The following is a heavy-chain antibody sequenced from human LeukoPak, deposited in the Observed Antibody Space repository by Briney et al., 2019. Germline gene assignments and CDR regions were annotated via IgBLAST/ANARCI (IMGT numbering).Heavy chain of an antibody. V-gene: IGHV3-23*01. CDR3: AKALKYYDTLTVITDGDY. CDR1: GFTFSSYA. Sequence: GGSLRLSCAASGFTFSSYAMSWVRQAPGEGLEWVSAISGSGGSTYYADSVKGRFTISRDNSKNTLYLQMNSLRAEDTAVYYCAKALKYYDTLTVITDGDYWGQGTLVTVSS. CDR2: ISGSGGST. J-gene: IGHJ4*02. D-gene: IGHD3-9*01.